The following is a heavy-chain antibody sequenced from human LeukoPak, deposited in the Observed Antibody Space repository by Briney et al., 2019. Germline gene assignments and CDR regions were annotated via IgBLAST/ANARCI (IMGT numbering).Heavy chain of an antibody. CDR3: ATDSSGYFLVDAFDI. D-gene: IGHD3-22*01. J-gene: IGHJ3*02. CDR2: FDPEDGET. Sequence: VASVKVSCKVSGYTLTELSMHWVRQAPGKGLEWMGGFDPEDGETIYAQKFQGRVTMTEDTSTDTAYMELSSLRSEDTAVYYCATDSSGYFLVDAFDIWGQGTMVTVSS. CDR1: GYTLTELS. V-gene: IGHV1-24*01.